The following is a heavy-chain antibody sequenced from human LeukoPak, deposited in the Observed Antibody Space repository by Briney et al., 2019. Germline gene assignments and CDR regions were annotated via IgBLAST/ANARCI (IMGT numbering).Heavy chain of an antibody. J-gene: IGHJ6*02. CDR2: IVVGSGNT. Sequence: SVKVSCKASGFTFTSSAVQWVRQARGQRLEWIGWIVVGSGNTNYAQKFQERVTITRDMSTSTAYMELSSLRSEDTAVYYCATDSGYDYYYYGMDVWGQGTTVTVSS. D-gene: IGHD5-12*01. V-gene: IGHV1-58*01. CDR1: GFTFTSSA. CDR3: ATDSGYDYYYYGMDV.